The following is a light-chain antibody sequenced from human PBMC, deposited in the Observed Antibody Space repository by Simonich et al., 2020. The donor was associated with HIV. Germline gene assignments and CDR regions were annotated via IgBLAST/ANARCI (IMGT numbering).Light chain of an antibody. Sequence: DIQMTQSPSSLSESVRDRVTITCQASQDIRHYLNWYQQKPGKAPKLLIYDASNWETGVPSRFSGSGSGTDFSFTINSLQPEDSATYYCQQYENLPYTFGQGTKLEIK. V-gene: IGKV1-33*01. J-gene: IGKJ2*01. CDR2: DAS. CDR3: QQYENLPYT. CDR1: QDIRHY.